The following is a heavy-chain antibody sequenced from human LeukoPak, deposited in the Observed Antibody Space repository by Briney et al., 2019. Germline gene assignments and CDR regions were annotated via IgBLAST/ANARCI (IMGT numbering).Heavy chain of an antibody. V-gene: IGHV1-69*05. CDR3: ASGSTYYYDSSGYAPFDY. J-gene: IGHJ4*02. D-gene: IGHD3-22*01. CDR2: IIPIFGTA. CDR1: GGTFSSYA. Sequence: SVKVSCKASGGTFSSYAISWVRQAPGQGLEWMGGIIPIFGTANYAQKFRGRVTITTDESTSTAYMELSSLRSEDTAVYYCASGSTYYYDSSGYAPFDYWGQGTLVTVSS.